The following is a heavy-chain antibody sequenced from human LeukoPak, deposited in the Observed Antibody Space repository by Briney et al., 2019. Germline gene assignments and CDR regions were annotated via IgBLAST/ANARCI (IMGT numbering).Heavy chain of an antibody. CDR1: GHTDNTYG. CDR3: ANVAKGRYFFYYMDV. V-gene: IGHV1-18*01. Sequence: GASVKVSCKASGHTDNTYGFSWVRQAPGQGLEWIGWIFSYNGQTKYANKFQGRVTMTTDTSKTIAYMELRSLISDDTAVYFCANVAKGRYFFYYMDVWGKGTTVTVS. D-gene: IGHD2-15*01. J-gene: IGHJ6*03. CDR2: IFSYNGQT.